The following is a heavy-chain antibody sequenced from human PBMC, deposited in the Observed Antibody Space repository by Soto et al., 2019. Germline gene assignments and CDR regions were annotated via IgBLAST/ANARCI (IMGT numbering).Heavy chain of an antibody. Sequence: GGSLRLSCAASGFTFDDYAMHWVRQAPGKGLEWVSGISWNSGSIGYADSVKGRFTISRDNAKNSLYLQMNSLRAEDTALYYCAKDIRYEYSSSSGAFDIWGQGTMVTVSS. J-gene: IGHJ3*02. CDR2: ISWNSGSI. D-gene: IGHD6-6*01. CDR3: AKDIRYEYSSSSGAFDI. CDR1: GFTFDDYA. V-gene: IGHV3-9*01.